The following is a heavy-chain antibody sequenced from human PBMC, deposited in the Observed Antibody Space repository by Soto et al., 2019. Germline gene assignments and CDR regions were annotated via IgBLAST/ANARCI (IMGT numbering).Heavy chain of an antibody. CDR2: TYYRSKWYN. J-gene: IGHJ3*02. CDR3: ARFSYGDYDAFDI. Sequence: QVQLQQSGPGLVKPSQTLSLTCAISGDSVSSNSAAWNWIRQSPSRGFEWLGRTYYRSKWYNDSGVSVKSQITINPDTATNLAPRQLSSVAPAETAVYCCARFSYGDYDAFDIWGQGTMVTVSS. CDR1: GDSVSSNSAA. D-gene: IGHD4-17*01. V-gene: IGHV6-1*01.